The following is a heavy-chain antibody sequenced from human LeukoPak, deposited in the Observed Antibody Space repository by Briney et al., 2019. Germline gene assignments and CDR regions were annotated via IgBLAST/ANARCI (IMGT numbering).Heavy chain of an antibody. CDR1: GFTFPNYW. Sequence: GGSLRLSCASSGFTFPNYWMTWVRQAPGKGLEWVSSISSSSSYIYYADSVKGRFTISRDNAKNSLYLQMNSLRAEDTAVYYCAREVGGIVVVPAAIDYWGQGTLVTVSS. CDR3: AREVGGIVVVPAAIDY. J-gene: IGHJ4*02. CDR2: ISSSSSYI. D-gene: IGHD2-2*01. V-gene: IGHV3-21*01.